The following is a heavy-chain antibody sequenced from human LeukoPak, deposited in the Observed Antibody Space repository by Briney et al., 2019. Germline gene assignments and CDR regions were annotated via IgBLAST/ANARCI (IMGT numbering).Heavy chain of an antibody. CDR1: GGSISGYY. D-gene: IGHD6-19*01. CDR2: IYSTGST. Sequence: PSETLSLTCAVSGGSISGYYWGWIRQPAGKRLEWIGRIYSTGSTNYNPSLESRVTMSVDASKKQFSLKLSSVTAADTAVYYCARAVYNSGWYSVDYWGQGTLVTVSS. J-gene: IGHJ4*02. CDR3: ARAVYNSGWYSVDY. V-gene: IGHV4-4*07.